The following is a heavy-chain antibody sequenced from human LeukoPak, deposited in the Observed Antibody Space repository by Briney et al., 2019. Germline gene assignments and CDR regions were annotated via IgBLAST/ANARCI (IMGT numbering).Heavy chain of an antibody. CDR2: IYTSGTT. D-gene: IGHD4-17*01. CDR1: GGSISSGSYY. CDR3: ARLSTVTTSFDY. V-gene: IGHV4-61*02. Sequence: SETLSLTCTVSGGSISSGSYYWSWIRQPAGKGLEWIGRIYTSGTTHYNPSLKSRVTMSVDTSKNQFSLKLSSVTAADTAVYYCARLSTVTTSFDYWGQGTLVTVSS. J-gene: IGHJ4*02.